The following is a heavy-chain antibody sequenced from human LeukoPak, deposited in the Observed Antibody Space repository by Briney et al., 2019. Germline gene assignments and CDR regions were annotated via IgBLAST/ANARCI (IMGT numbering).Heavy chain of an antibody. CDR1: GGSFSDYY. V-gene: IGHV4-34*01. CDR3: ARQDVTMVRGVIFAFDM. Sequence: SGTLSLTCAVYGGSFSDYYWSWIRQPPGKGLEWIGEINHSGSTNYSPSLKSRVTISVDTSKNQFSLKLSSVTAADTAVYYCARQDVTMVRGVIFAFDMWGQGTMVTVSS. J-gene: IGHJ3*02. CDR2: INHSGST. D-gene: IGHD3-10*01.